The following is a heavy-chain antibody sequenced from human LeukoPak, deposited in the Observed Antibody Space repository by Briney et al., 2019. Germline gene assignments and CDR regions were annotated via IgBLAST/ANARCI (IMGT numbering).Heavy chain of an antibody. CDR2: IIPIFGTA. Sequence: SVKVSCKASGGTFSSYAISWVRQAPGQGLEWMGRIIPIFGTANYAQKFQGRVTSTTDESTSTAYMELSSLRSEDAAVYYCARELIRGITMIVVEAYDYWGQGTLVTVSS. CDR1: GGTFSSYA. CDR3: ARELIRGITMIVVEAYDY. J-gene: IGHJ4*02. D-gene: IGHD3-22*01. V-gene: IGHV1-69*05.